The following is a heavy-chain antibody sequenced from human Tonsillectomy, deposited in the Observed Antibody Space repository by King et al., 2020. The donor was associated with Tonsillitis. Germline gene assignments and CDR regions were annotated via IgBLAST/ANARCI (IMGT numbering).Heavy chain of an antibody. J-gene: IGHJ3*02. CDR3: ARGGPLSNIFDI. Sequence: QVQLVESGAEVKKPGSSVKVSCKASGGTFTTYAISWVRQAPGQGLEWMGGIIPIFCTTNYAQKFQGRVTITADEFTNTVYMEMSSLRSEDTAVYYCARGGPLSNIFDIWGQGTVVTVSS. V-gene: IGHV1-69*01. D-gene: IGHD3-16*02. CDR1: GGTFTTYA. CDR2: IIPIFCTT.